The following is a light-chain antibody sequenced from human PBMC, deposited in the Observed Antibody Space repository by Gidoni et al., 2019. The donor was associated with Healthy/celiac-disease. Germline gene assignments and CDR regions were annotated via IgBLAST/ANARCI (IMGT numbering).Light chain of an antibody. Sequence: DIQMTQSPSSRSASVGDRVTITFRASQSISSYLNWYQQKPGKAPKLLIYAASSLQRGVPSRFSGSGSGTDFTLTISSLQPEDFATYYCQPSYSTPYTFGQGTKLEIK. V-gene: IGKV1-39*01. CDR1: QSISSY. J-gene: IGKJ2*01. CDR2: AAS. CDR3: QPSYSTPYT.